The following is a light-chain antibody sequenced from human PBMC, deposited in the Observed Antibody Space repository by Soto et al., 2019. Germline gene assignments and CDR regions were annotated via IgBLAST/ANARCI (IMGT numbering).Light chain of an antibody. CDR1: SSDIGTYDY. CDR3: SSYTSSTALL. CDR2: EVS. Sequence: QSVLTQPASVSGSPGQSITISCTGTSSDIGTYDYVSWYQQYPGKAPKLMVYEVSNRPSGVSNRFSGSKSGNTASLTISGLQAEDEADYYCSSYTSSTALLFGGGTKLTVL. V-gene: IGLV2-14*01. J-gene: IGLJ3*02.